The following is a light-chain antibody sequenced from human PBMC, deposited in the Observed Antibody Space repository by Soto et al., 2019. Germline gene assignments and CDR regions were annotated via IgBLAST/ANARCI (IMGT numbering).Light chain of an antibody. CDR3: QHYNSYSEA. V-gene: IGKV1-17*01. CDR2: AAS. Sequence: DIQMTQSPSSLSASVVDRVTITFRASQGIRNDLGWYQQKPGKAPKLLIYAASSLQSGVPSRFSGSGSGTEFTLTISSLQPDDFATYYCQHYNSYSEAFGQGTKVDI. CDR1: QGIRND. J-gene: IGKJ1*01.